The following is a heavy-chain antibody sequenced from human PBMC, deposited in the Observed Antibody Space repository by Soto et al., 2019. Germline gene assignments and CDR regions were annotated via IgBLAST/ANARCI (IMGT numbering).Heavy chain of an antibody. Sequence: EVQLVESGGGSVQPGGSLRLSCAASGFTFSSYWMHWVRQAPGTGLVWVSRINGDGSSTTYADSVKGRFAISRDNAKNTLYLQVNSLRAEDTAVYYCARGGYSDYARGLDYWGQGTLVTVSS. J-gene: IGHJ4*02. CDR3: ARGGYSDYARGLDY. CDR2: INGDGSST. D-gene: IGHD4-17*01. V-gene: IGHV3-74*03. CDR1: GFTFSSYW.